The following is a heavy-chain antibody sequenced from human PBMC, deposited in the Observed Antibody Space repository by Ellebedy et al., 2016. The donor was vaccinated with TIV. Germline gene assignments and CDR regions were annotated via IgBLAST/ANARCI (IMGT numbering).Heavy chain of an antibody. J-gene: IGHJ4*02. CDR2: TSHDGSNT. D-gene: IGHD3-16*01. Sequence: PGGSLRLSCAVSGFIFDSFRMHWVRQAPGKGLEWVAVTSHDGSNTNYADSVKGRFTISRDTSKNTLYLQMNSLRPEDTAVYYCLNEGGDWGQGTLVTVSS. CDR1: GFIFDSFR. V-gene: IGHV3-30*18. CDR3: LNEGGD.